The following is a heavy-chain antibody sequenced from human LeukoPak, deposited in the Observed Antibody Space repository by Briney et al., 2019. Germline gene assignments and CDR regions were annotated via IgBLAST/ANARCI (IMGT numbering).Heavy chain of an antibody. V-gene: IGHV3-21*01. Sequence: GGSLRLSCAASGFTFSSYSMNWVRQAPGKGLEWVSSISSSSSNIYYADSVKGRFTISRDNAKNSLYLQMNSLRGEDTALYYCARVVPGTGFFYWGQGTLVTVSS. D-gene: IGHD2-8*02. CDR1: GFTFSSYS. CDR2: ISSSSSNI. CDR3: ARVVPGTGFFY. J-gene: IGHJ4*02.